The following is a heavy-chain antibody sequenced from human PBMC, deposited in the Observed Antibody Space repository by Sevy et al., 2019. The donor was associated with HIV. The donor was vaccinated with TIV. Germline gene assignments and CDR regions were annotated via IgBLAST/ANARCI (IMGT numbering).Heavy chain of an antibody. V-gene: IGHV4-31*03. J-gene: IGHJ4*02. CDR1: GGSISSGGYY. Sequence: SETLSLTCTVSGGSISSGGYYWSWIRQHPGKGLEWIGYIYYSGSTYYNPSLKSRVTISVDTSKNQFSLKLSSVTAADTAVYYCAGDTSPYYFGAGSENNYFDYWGQGTLVTVSS. CDR2: IYYSGST. CDR3: AGDTSPYYFGAGSENNYFDY. D-gene: IGHD3-10*01.